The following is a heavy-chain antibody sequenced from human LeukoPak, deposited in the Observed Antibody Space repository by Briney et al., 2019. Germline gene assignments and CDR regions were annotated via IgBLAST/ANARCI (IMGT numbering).Heavy chain of an antibody. D-gene: IGHD6-13*01. Sequence: GASPQIWRQGSGSTFTSYWSCCGRQVPGKGVEWMGIIYPGDYDTRYSPSFQGQVTISADKPINTAYLQWSSLKASDTAMYYCARSIAAGDPFDYWGRGTVVTVPS. V-gene: IGHV5-51*01. CDR1: GSTFTSYW. CDR2: IYPGDYDT. CDR3: ARSIAAGDPFDY. J-gene: IGHJ4*02.